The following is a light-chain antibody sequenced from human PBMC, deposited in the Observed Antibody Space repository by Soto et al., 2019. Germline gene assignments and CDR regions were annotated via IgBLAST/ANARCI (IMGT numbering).Light chain of an antibody. Sequence: IVMTQSPGTLSLSAGYRSTLSCRASQSITTHLAWYQQRPGQAPRLLIYHSSTRATGVPTRFSGSGSGTEFTLTISSLQSEDFAVYYCQQYNNWWTFGQGTTGDIK. CDR3: QQYNNWWT. V-gene: IGKV3-15*01. CDR2: HSS. CDR1: QSITTH. J-gene: IGKJ1*01.